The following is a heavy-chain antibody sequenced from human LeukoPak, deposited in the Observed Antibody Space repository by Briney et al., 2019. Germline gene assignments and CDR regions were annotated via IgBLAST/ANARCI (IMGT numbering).Heavy chain of an antibody. J-gene: IGHJ4*02. Sequence: PGGSLRLSCAASEFTFSSYWMCWVRQAPGKGLEWVANIKGDGSEKYYVDSVKGRFTISRDNAKNSLYLQMNSLRVEDTALYYCARMGSSGYYEYWGQGTQLTVSS. V-gene: IGHV3-7*01. CDR3: ARMGSSGYYEY. D-gene: IGHD3-22*01. CDR2: IKGDGSEK. CDR1: EFTFSSYW.